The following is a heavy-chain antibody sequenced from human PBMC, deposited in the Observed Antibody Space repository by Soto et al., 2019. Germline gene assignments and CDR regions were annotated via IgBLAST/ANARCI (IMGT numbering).Heavy chain of an antibody. J-gene: IGHJ4*02. Sequence: QVQLQESGPGLVKPSETLSLTCTVSGGSISSYYWSWIRQPPGKGLEWIGYIYYSGSTNYNPSLKSRVPIPVDTCKTPFSLRLSSVTPADTAVYYGASRHGVNFDYWGQGTLVTVSS. D-gene: IGHD2-8*01. V-gene: IGHV4-59*01. CDR3: ASRHGVNFDY. CDR2: IYYSGST. CDR1: GGSISSYY.